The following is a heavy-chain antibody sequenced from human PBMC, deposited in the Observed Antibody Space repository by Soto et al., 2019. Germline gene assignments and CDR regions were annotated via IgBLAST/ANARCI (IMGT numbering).Heavy chain of an antibody. J-gene: IGHJ4*02. D-gene: IGHD3-16*01. V-gene: IGHV2-5*02. Sequence: QITLKESGPTLVKPTQTLTLTCTFSGFSLSTTAVGVGWIRQPPGKALEWVALIYCVDDKRYSPSLKSRLAIIKGSSINQVVLTMTNMDPVDTATHFCALIAYVWGLGVLDYWGQGTLVTVSS. CDR3: ALIAYVWGLGVLDY. CDR2: IYCVDDK. CDR1: GFSLSTTAVG.